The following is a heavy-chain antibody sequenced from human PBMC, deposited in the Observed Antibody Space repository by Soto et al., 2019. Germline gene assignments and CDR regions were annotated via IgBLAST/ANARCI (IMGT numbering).Heavy chain of an antibody. Sequence: PSETLSLTCTVSGGSISSSSYYWGWIRQPPGKGLEWIGYIYYSASTNYNPSLKSRVTISVDTSKNQFSLNLSSVTAADTAVYYCARHLPYCGGDCYSLDYWGQGTLVTVSS. CDR1: GGSISSSSYY. V-gene: IGHV4-39*01. CDR3: ARHLPYCGGDCYSLDY. CDR2: IYYSAST. D-gene: IGHD2-21*02. J-gene: IGHJ4*02.